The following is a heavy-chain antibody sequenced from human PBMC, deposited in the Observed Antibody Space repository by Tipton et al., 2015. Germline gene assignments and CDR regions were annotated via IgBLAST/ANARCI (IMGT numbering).Heavy chain of an antibody. V-gene: IGHV4-38-2*01. D-gene: IGHD4-23*01. CDR1: GYSISSGYY. CDR2: FFHSGNT. CDR3: ARARGRHGGLFDS. J-gene: IGHJ4*02. Sequence: TLSLTCDVSGYSISSGYYWSWIRQPPGKGLVWIGSFFHSGNTFHNPSLRSRVIISVDTSKNQFSLTGTSVTAADTAVYYCARARGRHGGLFDSWGQGILVTVSS.